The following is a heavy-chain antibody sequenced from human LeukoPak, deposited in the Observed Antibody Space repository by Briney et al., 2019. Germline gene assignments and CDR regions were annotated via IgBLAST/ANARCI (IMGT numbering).Heavy chain of an antibody. J-gene: IGHJ4*02. CDR2: ISSSSSYI. CDR3: VVAGTGSFAFDY. CDR1: GFTFSSYS. V-gene: IGHV3-21*01. D-gene: IGHD6-19*01. Sequence: GALRLSCAASGFTFSSYSMNWVRQAPGKGLEGVSSISSSSSYIYYADSVKGRFTISRDNAKNSLYLQMNSLRAEDTAVYYCVVAGTGSFAFDYWGQGTLVTVSS.